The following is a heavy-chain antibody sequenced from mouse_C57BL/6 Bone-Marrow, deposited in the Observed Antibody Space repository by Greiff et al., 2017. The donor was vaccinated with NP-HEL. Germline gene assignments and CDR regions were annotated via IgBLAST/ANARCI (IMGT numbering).Heavy chain of an antibody. Sequence: VMLVESEGGLVQPGSSMKLSCTASGFTFSDYYMAWVRQVPEKGLEWVANINYDGSSTYYLDSLKSRFIISRDNAKNILYLQMSSLKSEDTATYYCARDADGGGYFDVWGTGTTVTVSS. V-gene: IGHV5-16*01. J-gene: IGHJ1*03. CDR1: GFTFSDYY. CDR2: INYDGSST. D-gene: IGHD1-1*02. CDR3: ARDADGGGYFDV.